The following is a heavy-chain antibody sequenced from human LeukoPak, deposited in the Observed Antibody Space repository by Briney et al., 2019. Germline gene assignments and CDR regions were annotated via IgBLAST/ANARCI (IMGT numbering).Heavy chain of an antibody. CDR1: GFTFSSYA. J-gene: IGHJ4*02. V-gene: IGHV3-23*01. Sequence: GGSLRLSFAASGFTFSSYAMSWVRPAPGKGLAWVSAISGSGGSTYYADSVKGRFTISRDNSKNTLYLQMNRLSAEDTAVYYCAKFYSSSPLWGQGTLVTVSS. CDR2: ISGSGGST. D-gene: IGHD6-6*01. CDR3: AKFYSSSPL.